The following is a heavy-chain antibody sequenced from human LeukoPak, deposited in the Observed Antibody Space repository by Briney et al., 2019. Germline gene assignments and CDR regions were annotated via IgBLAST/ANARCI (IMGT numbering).Heavy chain of an antibody. D-gene: IGHD1-26*01. CDR1: GFTFSRYG. CDR2: ITGSGGST. V-gene: IGHV3-23*01. CDR3: TTDGVGVEGATYDN. Sequence: PGGSLRLSCAASGFTFSRYGMSWVRQAPGKGLEWVSAITGSGGSTYYADSVKGRFTISRDDSKNTLYLQMNSLKTEDTAVYYCTTDGVGVEGATYDNWGQGTLVSVSS. J-gene: IGHJ4*02.